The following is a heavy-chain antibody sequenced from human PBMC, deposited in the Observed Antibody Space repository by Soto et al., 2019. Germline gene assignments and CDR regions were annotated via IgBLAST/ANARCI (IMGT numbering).Heavy chain of an antibody. V-gene: IGHV3-72*01. CDR1: GFTFSDHY. J-gene: IGHJ4*02. CDR3: ARIDRGYFDY. D-gene: IGHD3-16*01. Sequence: EVQLVESGGGLVQPGGSLRLSCAASGFTFSDHYMDWVRQAPGKGLEWVGRTRNKGNSYTTEYAASVKGRFTISRDDSKTSLYLQMNSLKTEDTAVYYCARIDRGYFDYWGQGTLVTVSS. CDR2: TRNKGNSYTT.